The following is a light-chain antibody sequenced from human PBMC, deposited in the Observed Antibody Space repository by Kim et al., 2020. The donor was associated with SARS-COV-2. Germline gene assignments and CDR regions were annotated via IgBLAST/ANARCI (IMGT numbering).Light chain of an antibody. V-gene: IGKV3-11*01. J-gene: IGKJ2*01. CDR2: DAF. Sequence: PGDSATLSRRASQSIGSSLAWYQHKPGQAPRLLIYDAFNRATGIPARFSGSGSGTDFTLTISSLEPEDFAVYYCQQRSNWYTFGQGTKLEI. CDR3: QQRSNWYT. CDR1: QSIGSS.